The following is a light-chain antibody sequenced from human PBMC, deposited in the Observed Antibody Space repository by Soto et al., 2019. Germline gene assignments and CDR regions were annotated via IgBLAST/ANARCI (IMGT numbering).Light chain of an antibody. CDR2: TTN. CDR1: SSNIGTSS. CDR3: AAWVYSLNGHG. V-gene: IGLV1-44*01. J-gene: IGLJ1*01. Sequence: QSDLTQPHSASGTPGQRVTISCSGSSSNIGTSSVHWFQQLPGTAPKLLISTTNQRPSGVPERFSGSKSGTSASLAISGLQSDDDVDYYCAAWVYSLNGHGFVTGSNVTV.